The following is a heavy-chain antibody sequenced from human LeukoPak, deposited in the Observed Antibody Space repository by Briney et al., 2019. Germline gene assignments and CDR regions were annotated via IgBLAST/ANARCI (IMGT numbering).Heavy chain of an antibody. V-gene: IGHV3-23*01. Sequence: GGSLRLSCAASEVTFSSYAMSWVRPAPGKGLEWVSAICGCGGCTYSADSVKGRFTISRDNSKNTLFLHMNSLRAENTAVYFCAKRGVVIRVILVGFHKEAYYFDSWGQGALVTVSS. CDR3: AKRGVVIRVILVGFHKEAYYFDS. CDR1: EVTFSSYA. CDR2: ICGCGGCT. D-gene: IGHD3-22*01. J-gene: IGHJ4*02.